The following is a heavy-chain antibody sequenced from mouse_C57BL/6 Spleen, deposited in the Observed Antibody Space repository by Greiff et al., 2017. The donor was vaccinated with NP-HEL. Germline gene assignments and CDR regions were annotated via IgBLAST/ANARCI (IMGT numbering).Heavy chain of an antibody. V-gene: IGHV1-54*01. J-gene: IGHJ2*01. CDR2: INPGSGGT. CDR3: GRGNYCDY. CDR1: GYAFNNYL. Sequence: VQLQQSGAELVRPGTSVKVSCKASGYAFNNYLIEWVKQRPGQGLEWIGVINPGSGGTNYNEKFKGKATLTADKSSSTAYMQLSSLTSEDSAVYFFGRGNYCDYWGQGTTLTVSS.